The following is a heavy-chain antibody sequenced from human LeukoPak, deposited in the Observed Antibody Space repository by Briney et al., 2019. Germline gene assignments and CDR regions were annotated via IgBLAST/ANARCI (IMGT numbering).Heavy chain of an antibody. CDR1: GFTFSPYS. CDR3: ARDLGDLIVGGEYFQH. CDR2: ISSSSSYI. J-gene: IGHJ1*01. V-gene: IGHV3-21*01. D-gene: IGHD1-26*01. Sequence: GGSLRLFCAASGFTFSPYSMKWVPQAPGKALECGSSISSSSSYIHYADSVKGRFTISRDNAKNSLHLQMNSLRAEDTAVYYCARDLGDLIVGGEYFQHWGQGTLVTVSS.